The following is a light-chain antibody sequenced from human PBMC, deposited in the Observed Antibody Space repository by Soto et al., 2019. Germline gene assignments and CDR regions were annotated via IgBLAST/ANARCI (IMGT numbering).Light chain of an antibody. CDR1: SSDVGSYNL. CDR3: CSYAGSSPLYV. Sequence: QSVLTQPASVSGSPGQSITISCTGTSSDVGSYNLVSWYQQHPGQAPKLMIYEGSKRPSGVSNRFSGSKSGNTASLTISGLQAEDEADYYCCSYAGSSPLYVFGTGTKLTVL. J-gene: IGLJ1*01. V-gene: IGLV2-23*01. CDR2: EGS.